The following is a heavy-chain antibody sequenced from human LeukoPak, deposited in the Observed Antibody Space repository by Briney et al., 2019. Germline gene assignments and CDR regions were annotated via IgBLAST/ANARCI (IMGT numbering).Heavy chain of an antibody. CDR2: ISSSSSYI. CDR1: GFTFSSYS. CDR3: VRDGGSAWYINGDEAFDI. V-gene: IGHV3-21*01. Sequence: PGGSLRLSCAASGFTFSSYSMNWVRQAPGKGLEWVSSISSSSSYIYYADSVKGRFTISRDNAKNSLYLQMNSLRAEDTAVYYCVRDGGSAWYINGDEAFDIWGQGTMVIVSS. D-gene: IGHD6-19*01. J-gene: IGHJ3*02.